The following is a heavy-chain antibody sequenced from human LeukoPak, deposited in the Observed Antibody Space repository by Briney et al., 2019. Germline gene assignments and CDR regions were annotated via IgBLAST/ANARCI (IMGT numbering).Heavy chain of an antibody. V-gene: IGHV1-8*01. D-gene: IGHD6-6*01. J-gene: IGHJ4*02. CDR2: MNPNSGNT. CDR3: ARRGRVRGIAARQDLDY. CDR1: GYTFTSYD. Sequence: GASVKVSCKASGYTFTSYDINWVRQATGQGLEWMGWMNPNSGNTGYAQKFQGRVTMTRNTSISTAYMELSSLRSEDTAVYYCARRGRVRGIAARQDLDYWGQGTLVTVSS.